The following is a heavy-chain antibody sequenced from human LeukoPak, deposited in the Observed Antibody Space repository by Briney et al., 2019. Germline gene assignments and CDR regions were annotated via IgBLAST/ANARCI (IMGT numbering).Heavy chain of an antibody. D-gene: IGHD2-15*01. CDR3: ARLVGGPRDFDY. V-gene: IGHV5-51*01. CDR1: GYRFTSFW. Sequence: GGSLEISLKGSGYRFTSFWIGWVRQMPGKGLGGMGIIYPGDSDTRYSPSFQGQVTISADKSISTAYLQWSSLKASDTAMYYCARLVGGPRDFDYWGQGTLVTVSS. CDR2: IYPGDSDT. J-gene: IGHJ4*02.